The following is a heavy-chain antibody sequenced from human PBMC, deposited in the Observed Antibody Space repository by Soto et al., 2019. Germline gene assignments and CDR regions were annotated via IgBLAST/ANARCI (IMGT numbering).Heavy chain of an antibody. J-gene: IGHJ6*02. CDR1: GGSVSSGSYY. CDR3: ARETIAARIPNIPYSYYYGMDV. Sequence: SETLSLTCTVSGGSVSSGSYYWSWIRQPPGKGLEWIGYIYYSGSTNYNPSLKSRVTISVDTSKNQFSLKLSSVTAADTAVYYCARETIAARIPNIPYSYYYGMDVWGQGTTVTVSS. D-gene: IGHD6-6*01. V-gene: IGHV4-61*01. CDR2: IYYSGST.